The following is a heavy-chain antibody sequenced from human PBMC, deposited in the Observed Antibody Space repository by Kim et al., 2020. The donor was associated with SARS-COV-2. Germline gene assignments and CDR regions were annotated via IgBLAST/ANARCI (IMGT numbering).Heavy chain of an antibody. CDR2: IYPGDSDT. D-gene: IGHD3-10*01. CDR1: GYSFTSYW. CDR3: ASSLLWFGELSYYGMDV. J-gene: IGHJ6*02. Sequence: ESLKISCKGSGYSFTSYWIGWVRQMPGKGLEWMGIIYPGDSDTRYSPSFQGQVTISADKSISTAYLQWSSLKASDTAMYYCASSLLWFGELSYYGMDVWGQGTTVTVSS. V-gene: IGHV5-51*01.